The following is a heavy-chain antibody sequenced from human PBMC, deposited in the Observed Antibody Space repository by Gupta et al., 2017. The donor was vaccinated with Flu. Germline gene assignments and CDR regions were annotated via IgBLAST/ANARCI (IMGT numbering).Heavy chain of an antibody. V-gene: IGHV6-1*01. CDR3: ARGAWSAVDY. CDR2: AYYRSKWYI. J-gene: IGHJ4*02. D-gene: IGHD1-1*01. Sequence: QVQLQQSGPVLVKPSQTLSLTCAISVASVSSRSVAWYWIRQSPSRGLEWLGRAYYRSKWYIDYAESVKSRVTINPDPSKNQFSLQQNSMTPEDTALYYCARGAWSAVDYWGQGTLVTVSS. CDR1: VASVSSRSVA.